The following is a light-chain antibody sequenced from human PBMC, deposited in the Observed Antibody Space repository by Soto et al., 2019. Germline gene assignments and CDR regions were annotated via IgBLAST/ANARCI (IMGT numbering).Light chain of an antibody. CDR2: GAF. Sequence: EILVTQSPSTLSLSPGERATLSCMASPSVTNYLAWYQQKPGQAPRLLIYGAFNRATGIPARFSGSGSGADSTLTISSLEPEDFAVYYCQQRNIWPPVTFGQGTRLEI. V-gene: IGKV3-11*01. CDR3: QQRNIWPPVT. J-gene: IGKJ5*01. CDR1: PSVTNY.